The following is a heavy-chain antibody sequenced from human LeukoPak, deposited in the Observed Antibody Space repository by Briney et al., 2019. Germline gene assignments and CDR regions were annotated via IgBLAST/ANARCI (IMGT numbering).Heavy chain of an antibody. CDR3: ARASIGDYVKPFDL. D-gene: IGHD4-17*01. CDR2: ITSDGSNA. Sequence: PGGSLRLSCAASGFTFGSHWMHWVRQAPEKGLVWVSRITSDGSNAFYADSVRGRFTISRDNAKNTLYLQMNSLRAEDTAVYYCARASIGDYVKPFDLWGQGTLVTVSS. J-gene: IGHJ5*02. CDR1: GFTFGSHW. V-gene: IGHV3-74*01.